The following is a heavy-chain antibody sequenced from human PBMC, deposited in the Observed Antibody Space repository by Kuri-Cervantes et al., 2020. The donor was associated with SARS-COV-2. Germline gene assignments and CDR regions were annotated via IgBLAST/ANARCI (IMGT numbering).Heavy chain of an antibody. D-gene: IGHD3-3*01. CDR2: ISWDGGST. V-gene: IGHV3-43D*03. J-gene: IGHJ3*02. CDR1: GFTFDDYA. Sequence: GESLKISCAASGFTFDDYAMHWVRQAPGKGLEWVSLISWDGGSTYYADSVKGRFTISRDNAKNSLYLQMNSLRAEDTAVYYCARDSDFWSGYYTGIVAFDIWGQGTMVTVSS. CDR3: ARDSDFWSGYYTGIVAFDI.